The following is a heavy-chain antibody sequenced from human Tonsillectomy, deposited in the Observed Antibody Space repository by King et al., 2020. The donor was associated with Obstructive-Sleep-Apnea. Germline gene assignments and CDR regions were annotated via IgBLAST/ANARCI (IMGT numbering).Heavy chain of an antibody. CDR3: ATAHNYYDSSGYYGNWFDP. J-gene: IGHJ5*02. CDR1: GYALTELS. D-gene: IGHD3-22*01. CDR2: FDPEDGKT. Sequence: QLVQSGAEVKKPGASVKVSCKVSGYALTELSMHWVRQAPGKGLEWMGGFDPEDGKTIYAQKFQGRVTMTDETSTDTAYMELSSLGSEDTAVYYCATAHNYYDSSGYYGNWFDPWGQGTLVTVSS. V-gene: IGHV1-24*01.